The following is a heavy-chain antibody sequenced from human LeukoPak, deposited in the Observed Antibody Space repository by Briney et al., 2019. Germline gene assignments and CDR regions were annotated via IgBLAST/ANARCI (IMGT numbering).Heavy chain of an antibody. D-gene: IGHD3-10*01. CDR1: GGTFSSYA. J-gene: IGHJ4*02. Sequence: SVKASCKASGGTFSSYAISWVRQAPGQGLEWMGGIIPIFGTANYAQKFQGRVTITADESTSTAYMELSSLRSEDTAVYYCATAPDRHYYGSGRSLDYWGQGTLVTVSS. CDR2: IIPIFGTA. CDR3: ATAPDRHYYGSGRSLDY. V-gene: IGHV1-69*13.